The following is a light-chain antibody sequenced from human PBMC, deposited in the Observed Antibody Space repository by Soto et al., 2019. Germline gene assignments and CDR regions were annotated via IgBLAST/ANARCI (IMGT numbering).Light chain of an antibody. CDR1: QSVSSNY. Sequence: EIVLTQSPGTLSFSPGERATLSCRASQSVSSNYLAWYQQKPGQAPRLLMYDASSRATGIPDRFSGSGSGTDFTLTISRLEPEDFAVYYCHQYNNWPPWTFGQGTKVDIK. CDR3: HQYNNWPPWT. J-gene: IGKJ1*01. CDR2: DAS. V-gene: IGKV3-20*01.